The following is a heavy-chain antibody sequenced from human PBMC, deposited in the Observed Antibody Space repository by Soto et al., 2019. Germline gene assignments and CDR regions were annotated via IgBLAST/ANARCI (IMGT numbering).Heavy chain of an antibody. CDR1: GGSISSSSYY. D-gene: IGHD3-9*01. CDR2: IYYSGST. V-gene: IGHV4-39*01. Sequence: SETLSLTCTVSGGSISSSSYYWGWIRQPPGRGLEWIGSIYYSGSTYYNPSLKSRVTISVDTSKNQSSLKLSSVTAADTAVYYCARLDRYYDILTGYPISAFDIWGQGTMVTVSS. CDR3: ARLDRYYDILTGYPISAFDI. J-gene: IGHJ3*02.